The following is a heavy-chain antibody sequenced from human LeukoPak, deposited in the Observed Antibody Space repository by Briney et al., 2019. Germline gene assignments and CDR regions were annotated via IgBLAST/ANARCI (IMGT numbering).Heavy chain of an antibody. CDR2: IYYSGST. D-gene: IGHD4-17*01. CDR1: GGSISSSSYY. CDR3: ARLRAHDAFDI. Sequence: PSENLSLTCTVSGGSISSSSYYWGWIRQPPGKGLEWIGSIYYSGSTYYNPSLKSRVTISVDTSKNQFSLKLSSVTAADTAVYYCARLRAHDAFDIWGQGTMVTVSS. J-gene: IGHJ3*02. V-gene: IGHV4-39*01.